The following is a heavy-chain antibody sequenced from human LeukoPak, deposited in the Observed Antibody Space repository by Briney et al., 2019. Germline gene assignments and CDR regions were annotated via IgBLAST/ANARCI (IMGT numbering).Heavy chain of an antibody. CDR1: GFTVSSYS. CDR2: ISYSSSTI. CDR3: ARDRLHYGEYEKTFDY. Sequence: PGGSLRLSCAASGFTVSSYSMNWARQAPGKGLEWVSYISYSSSTIYYADSVKGRFTISRDNGKNSLYLQMNSLRAEDTAVHYCARDRLHYGEYEKTFDYWGQGTLVTVSS. J-gene: IGHJ4*02. D-gene: IGHD4-17*01. V-gene: IGHV3-48*01.